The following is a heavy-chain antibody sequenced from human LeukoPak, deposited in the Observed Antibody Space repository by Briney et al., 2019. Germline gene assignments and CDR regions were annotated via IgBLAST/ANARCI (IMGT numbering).Heavy chain of an antibody. CDR3: ARDLGGYSGYGPGY. D-gene: IGHD5-12*01. J-gene: IGHJ4*02. Sequence: GASVKVSCKASGGTFSSYAISWVRQAPGQGLEWMGRIIPILGIANYAQKFQGRVTITADKSTSTAYMELSSLRSEDTAVYYCARDLGGYSGYGPGYWGQGTLVTVSS. V-gene: IGHV1-69*04. CDR2: IIPILGIA. CDR1: GGTFSSYA.